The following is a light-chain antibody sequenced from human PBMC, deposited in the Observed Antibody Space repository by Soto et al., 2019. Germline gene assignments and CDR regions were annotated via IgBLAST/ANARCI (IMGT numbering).Light chain of an antibody. Sequence: DIQMTQSPSTLSASVGDRVTITCRASQSISSWLAWYQQKPGKAPKLLIYKASSLESGVPSRFSGSGSGTEFNLTISSLQPDDFATYYCQQYNSDWTFGQGTKVEIK. CDR1: QSISSW. J-gene: IGKJ1*01. V-gene: IGKV1-5*03. CDR3: QQYNSDWT. CDR2: KAS.